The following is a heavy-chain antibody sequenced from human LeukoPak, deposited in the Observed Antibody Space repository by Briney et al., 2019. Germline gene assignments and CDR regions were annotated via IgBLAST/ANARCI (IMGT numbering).Heavy chain of an antibody. Sequence: ASVKVSCKASGYTFTSYDINWVRQATGQGLEWMGWMKPNSGNTGYAQKFQGRVSMTWNTSISTAYMELSSLKSEDTAVYYCAKIGAAARRTPNPRWFDPWGQGTLVTVSS. J-gene: IGHJ5*02. CDR2: MKPNSGNT. CDR1: GYTFTSYD. CDR3: AKIGAAARRTPNPRWFDP. V-gene: IGHV1-8*01. D-gene: IGHD6-6*01.